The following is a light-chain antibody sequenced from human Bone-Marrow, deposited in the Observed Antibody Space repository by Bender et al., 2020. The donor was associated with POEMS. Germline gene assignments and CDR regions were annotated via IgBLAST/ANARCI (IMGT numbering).Light chain of an antibody. Sequence: QSALTQPPSVSGTPGQRVTISCSGSSSDIGSNYLFWYQHLPGAAPKLLIHTNNQRPSGVPDRFSGSKSGTSASLAISGLRSEDEADYYCSSYTTFGTTVFGTGTKVTVL. J-gene: IGLJ1*01. CDR2: TNN. CDR3: SSYTTFGTTV. V-gene: IGLV1-47*01. CDR1: SSDIGSNY.